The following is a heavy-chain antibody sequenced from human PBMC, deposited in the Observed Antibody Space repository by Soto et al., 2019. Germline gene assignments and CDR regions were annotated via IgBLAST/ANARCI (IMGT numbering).Heavy chain of an antibody. V-gene: IGHV4-39*01. Sequence: SETLSLTCTVSGGYISSSSYYWGWIRQPPGKGLEWIGSIYYSGSTYYNPSLKSRVTISVGTSKNQFSLKLSSVTAADTAVYYCARRADILRSFDYYGMDVWGQGTTVTVSS. CDR3: ARRADILRSFDYYGMDV. CDR1: GGYISSSSYY. J-gene: IGHJ6*02. D-gene: IGHD4-17*01. CDR2: IYYSGST.